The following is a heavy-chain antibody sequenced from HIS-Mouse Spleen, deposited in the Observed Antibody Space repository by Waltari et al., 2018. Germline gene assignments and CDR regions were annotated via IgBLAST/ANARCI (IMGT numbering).Heavy chain of an antibody. V-gene: IGHV3-21*01. Sequence: EVKLVESGGGLVKPGGSLRLSCAASGVTFGGDWIEWVRQAPGKGLDWVSSISSSSSYIYYADSVKGRFTISRDNAKNSLYLQMNSLRAEDTAVYYCARLGGAGGMDVWGQGTTVTVSS. D-gene: IGHD3-16*01. CDR2: ISSSSSYI. J-gene: IGHJ6*02. CDR1: GVTFGGDW. CDR3: ARLGGAGGMDV.